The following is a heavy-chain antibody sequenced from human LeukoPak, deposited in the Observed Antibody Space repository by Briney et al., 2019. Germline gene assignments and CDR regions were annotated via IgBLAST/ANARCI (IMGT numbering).Heavy chain of an antibody. Sequence: GGSLRLSCAASGFTVSSNYMSWVRQAPGKGLEWVSVIYSGGSTYYADSVKGRFTISRDNAKNSLYLQMNSLRAEDTAVYYCASLAVAGTGDNDYWGQGTLVTVSS. CDR3: ASLAVAGTGDNDY. CDR1: GFTVSSNY. V-gene: IGHV3-66*01. CDR2: IYSGGST. D-gene: IGHD6-19*01. J-gene: IGHJ4*02.